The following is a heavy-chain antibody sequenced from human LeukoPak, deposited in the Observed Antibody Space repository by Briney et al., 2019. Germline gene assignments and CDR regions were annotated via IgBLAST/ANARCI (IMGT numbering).Heavy chain of an antibody. CDR3: ARRPPHSSGLDY. J-gene: IGHJ4*02. CDR1: GYSFTSYG. D-gene: IGHD6-19*01. CDR2: IDPSDSYT. Sequence: GESLKISCNGSGYSFTSYGISWVRQMPGHGLERMGRIDPSDSYTNYSTSFQGHVTISADKAISTAYLQWSSLKASDTAMYYCARRPPHSSGLDYWGQGTLVTVSS. V-gene: IGHV5-10-1*01.